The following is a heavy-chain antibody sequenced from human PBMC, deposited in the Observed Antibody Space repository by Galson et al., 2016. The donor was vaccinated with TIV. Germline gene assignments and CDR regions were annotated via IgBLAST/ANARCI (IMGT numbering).Heavy chain of an antibody. D-gene: IGHD4-17*01. V-gene: IGHV4-31*03. CDR3: ARDKNDYGVDAFDI. Sequence: TLSLTCSVSGDSINSGGYYWSWLRQHSGKGLEWIGYIYYSGTTQYNPSLKSRVSISVDTSKTQFSLNLSSVTAADTAVYYCARDKNDYGVDAFDIWGQGTMVIVSS. J-gene: IGHJ3*02. CDR2: IYYSGTT. CDR1: GDSINSGGYY.